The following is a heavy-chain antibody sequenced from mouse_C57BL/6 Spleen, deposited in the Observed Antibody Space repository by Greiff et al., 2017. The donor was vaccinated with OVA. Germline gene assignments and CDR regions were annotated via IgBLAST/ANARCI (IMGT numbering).Heavy chain of an antibody. CDR3: TREVYDYDGAGFAY. CDR2: ISSGGDYI. CDR1: GFTFSSYA. V-gene: IGHV5-9-1*02. J-gene: IGHJ3*01. Sequence: EVKLVESGEGLVKPGGSLKLSCAASGFTFSSYAMSWVRQTPEKRLEWVAYISSGGDYIYYADTVKGRFTISRDNARNTLYLQMSSLKSEDTAMYYCTREVYDYDGAGFAYWGQGTLVTVSA. D-gene: IGHD2-4*01.